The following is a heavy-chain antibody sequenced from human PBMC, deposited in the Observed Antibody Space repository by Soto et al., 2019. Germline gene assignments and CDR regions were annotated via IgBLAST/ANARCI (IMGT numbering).Heavy chain of an antibody. Sequence: PSETLSLTCAVYGGSLSGYYWSWIRQPPGKGLEWIGEINHSGSTNYNPSLKSRVTISVDTSKNQFSLKLSSVTAADTAVYYCARVWTIFGVVAAFDIWGQGTMVTVSS. CDR1: GGSLSGYY. J-gene: IGHJ3*02. V-gene: IGHV4-34*01. CDR2: INHSGST. D-gene: IGHD3-3*01. CDR3: ARVWTIFGVVAAFDI.